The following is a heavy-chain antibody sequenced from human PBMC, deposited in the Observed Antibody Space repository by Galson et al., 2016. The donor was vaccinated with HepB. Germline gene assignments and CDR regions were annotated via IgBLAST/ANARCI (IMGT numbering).Heavy chain of an antibody. Sequence: SLRLSCAASGFTFSSFSMNWVRQAPGRGLEWVSYISSSTIIYYADSVKGRFTISRDNAMNSLYLQMNSLRDEDTAVYYCARDLHSGSYTFDYWGRGTLVTVSS. D-gene: IGHD1-26*01. J-gene: IGHJ4*02. CDR2: ISSSTII. CDR1: GFTFSSFS. CDR3: ARDLHSGSYTFDY. V-gene: IGHV3-48*02.